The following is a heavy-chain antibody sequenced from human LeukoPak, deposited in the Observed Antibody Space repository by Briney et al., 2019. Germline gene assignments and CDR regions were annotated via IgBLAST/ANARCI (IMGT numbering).Heavy chain of an antibody. Sequence: ASVKVSCKASGGTFSSYAISWVRQAPGQGLEWMGRINPNSGGTNYAQKFQGRVTMTRDTSISTAYMELSRLRSDDTAVYYCARGAYCSGGSCLQPKRYDYWGQGTLVTVSS. CDR3: ARGAYCSGGSCLQPKRYDY. J-gene: IGHJ4*02. V-gene: IGHV1-2*06. CDR1: GGTFSSYA. D-gene: IGHD2-15*01. CDR2: INPNSGGT.